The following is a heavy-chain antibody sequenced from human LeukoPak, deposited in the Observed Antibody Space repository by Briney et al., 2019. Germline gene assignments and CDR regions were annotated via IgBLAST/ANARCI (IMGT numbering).Heavy chain of an antibody. V-gene: IGHV4-39*01. J-gene: IGHJ4*02. Sequence: SETLSLTCTVSGGSISSSSYYWGWIRQPPGKGLEWIGSIYYSGSTYYNPSLKSRVTISVDTSKNQFSLKLSSVTAADTAVYYCARQWYLRAGIAAAGRYYFDYWGQGTLVTVSS. CDR1: GGSISSSSYY. D-gene: IGHD6-13*01. CDR3: ARQWYLRAGIAAAGRYYFDY. CDR2: IYYSGST.